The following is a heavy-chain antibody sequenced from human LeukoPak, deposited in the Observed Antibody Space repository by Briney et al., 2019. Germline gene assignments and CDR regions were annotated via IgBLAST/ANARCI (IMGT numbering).Heavy chain of an antibody. CDR3: AKALSSWRKYYYYGMDV. J-gene: IGHJ6*02. CDR2: IKQDGSEK. CDR1: GFTFSSYW. V-gene: IGHV3-7*01. D-gene: IGHD6-13*01. Sequence: PGGSLRLSCAASGFTFSSYWMSWVRQAPGKGLEWVANIKQDGSEKYYVDSVKGRFTISRDNAKNSLYLQMNSLRAEDTAVYYCAKALSSWRKYYYYGMDVWGQGTTVTVSS.